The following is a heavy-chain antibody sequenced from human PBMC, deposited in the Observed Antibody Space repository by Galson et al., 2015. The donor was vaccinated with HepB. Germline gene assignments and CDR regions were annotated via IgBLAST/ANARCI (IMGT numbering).Heavy chain of an antibody. V-gene: IGHV6-1*01. D-gene: IGHD5-12*01. CDR1: GDSVSSNSAA. Sequence: CAISGDSVSSNSAAWNWIRQSPSRGLEWLGRTYYRSKWYNDYAVSVKSRITINPDTSKNQFSLQLNSVTPEDTAVYYCARDRPLWEGSGYDEGSYYYYYGMDVWGQGTTVTVSS. J-gene: IGHJ6*02. CDR2: TYYRSKWYN. CDR3: ARDRPLWEGSGYDEGSYYYYYGMDV.